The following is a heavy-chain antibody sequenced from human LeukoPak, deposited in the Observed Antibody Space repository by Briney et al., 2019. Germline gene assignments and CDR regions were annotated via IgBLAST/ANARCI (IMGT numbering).Heavy chain of an antibody. V-gene: IGHV3-7*03. CDR3: ARAQWGYPFDV. Sequence: GGSLRLSCEASGFTFRDHYMTWIRQAPGKGLEWVATIKGDGSDKRYVDSVKGRFTISRDDVKNSLYLQLNNLRAEDTAIYYCARAQWGYPFDVWGQGTRVTVSS. CDR2: IKGDGSDK. J-gene: IGHJ3*01. D-gene: IGHD5-18*01. CDR1: GFTFRDHY.